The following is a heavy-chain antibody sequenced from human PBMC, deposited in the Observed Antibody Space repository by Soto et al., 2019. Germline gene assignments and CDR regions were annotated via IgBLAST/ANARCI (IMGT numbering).Heavy chain of an antibody. J-gene: IGHJ4*02. D-gene: IGHD1-26*01. CDR2: INPKSGGT. V-gene: IGHV1-2*02. CDR1: GYTLTVYY. Sequence: ASVKVSCKASGYTLTVYYMHWVRQAPGQGLEWMGWINPKSGGTMYPQKFQGRITMTWDTSISTAYMALTRLRSDDTAVYYCARDLAKGGGSAGFDYWGQGTLVTVSS. CDR3: ARDLAKGGGSAGFDY.